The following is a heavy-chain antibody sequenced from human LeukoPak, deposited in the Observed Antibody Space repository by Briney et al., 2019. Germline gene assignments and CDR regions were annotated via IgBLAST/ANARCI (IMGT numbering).Heavy chain of an antibody. J-gene: IGHJ5*02. V-gene: IGHV4-39*01. CDR3: ARITRFLEYFDP. D-gene: IGHD3-3*01. CDR2: VYYTGSA. Sequence: SETLSLTCTVSGGSISSSSCYWGCIRQAPGKGLEWIGSVYYTGSAYYNPSLKSRVTISVDTSKNQFSLKLISVTAADTARYYCARITRFLEYFDPWGQGTLVTVSS. CDR1: GGSISSSSCY.